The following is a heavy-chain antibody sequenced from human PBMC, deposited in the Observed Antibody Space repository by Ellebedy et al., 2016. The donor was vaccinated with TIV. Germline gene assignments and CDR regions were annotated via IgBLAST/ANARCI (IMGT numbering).Heavy chain of an antibody. CDR3: ATENWYRMEV. CDR2: ITGDSSST. Sequence: GESLKISXAASGFPFSVYYMSWIRQAPGKGLEWVSVITGDSSSTDYANSVRGRFTISRDNAKNSLYLQMDSLRADDTAVYFCATENWYRMEVWGQGTTVTVSS. CDR1: GFPFSVYY. D-gene: IGHD1-1*01. J-gene: IGHJ6*02. V-gene: IGHV3-11*03.